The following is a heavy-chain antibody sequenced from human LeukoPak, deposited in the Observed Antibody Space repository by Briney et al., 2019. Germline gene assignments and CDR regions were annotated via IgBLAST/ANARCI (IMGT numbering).Heavy chain of an antibody. D-gene: IGHD1-26*01. V-gene: IGHV3-7*01. J-gene: IGHJ3*02. CDR3: ARDLGELLEDAFDI. CDR2: IKQDGREK. Sequence: GGSLRLSCAASGFTFSSYWMSWVRQAPGKGLEWVANIKQDGREKYYVDSVKGRFTISRDNAKNSLYLQMNSLRAEDTAVYYCARDLGELLEDAFDIWGQGTMVTVSS. CDR1: GFTFSSYW.